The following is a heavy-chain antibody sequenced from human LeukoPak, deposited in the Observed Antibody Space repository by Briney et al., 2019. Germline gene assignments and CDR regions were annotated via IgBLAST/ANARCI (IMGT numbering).Heavy chain of an antibody. CDR1: GGSFSGYY. CDR3: AREGGLIAVANYFDY. CDR2: INHSGST. J-gene: IGHJ4*02. Sequence: SETLSLTCAVYGGSFSGYYWSWIRQPPGKGLEWIGEINHSGSTNYNPSLKRRVTISVDTSKNQFSLKLSSVTAADTAVYYCAREGGLIAVANYFDYWGQGTLVTVSS. D-gene: IGHD6-19*01. V-gene: IGHV4-34*01.